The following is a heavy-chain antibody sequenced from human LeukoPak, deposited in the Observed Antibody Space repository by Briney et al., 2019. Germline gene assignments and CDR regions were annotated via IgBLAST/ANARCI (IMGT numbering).Heavy chain of an antibody. Sequence: GASVKVSCKASGYTFTSYDINWVRQATGQGLEWMGWMNPNSGNTGYAQKFQGRVTITRNTSISTAYMELSSLRSDDTAVYYCARERGFGDYSFDYWGQGTLVTVSS. J-gene: IGHJ4*02. V-gene: IGHV1-8*03. D-gene: IGHD4-17*01. CDR1: GYTFTSYD. CDR2: MNPNSGNT. CDR3: ARERGFGDYSFDY.